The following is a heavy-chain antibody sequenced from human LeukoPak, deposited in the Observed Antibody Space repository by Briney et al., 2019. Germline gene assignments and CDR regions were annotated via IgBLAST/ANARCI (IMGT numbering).Heavy chain of an antibody. CDR2: ISAYNGNT. Sequence: EASVKVSCKASGYTFTSYGISWVRQAPGQGLEWMGWISAYNGNTNYAQKLQGRVTMTTDTSTSTAYMELRSLRSDDTAVYYCARGDQYSSSWPLDYWGQGTLVTVSS. J-gene: IGHJ4*02. CDR3: ARGDQYSSSWPLDY. D-gene: IGHD6-13*01. V-gene: IGHV1-18*01. CDR1: GYTFTSYG.